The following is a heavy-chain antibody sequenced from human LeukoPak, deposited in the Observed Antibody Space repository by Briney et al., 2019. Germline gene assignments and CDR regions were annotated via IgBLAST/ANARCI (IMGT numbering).Heavy chain of an antibody. CDR2: INPRGGST. J-gene: IGHJ5*02. V-gene: IGHV1-46*01. Sequence: ASVKVSCKASGYTFTSYYMHWVRQAPGQGLEWMGIINPRGGSTSYAQKFQGRVTMTRDTSTSTVYMELSSLRSEDTAVYYCARDVVPLLSPPVDTALDPWGQGTLVTVSS. D-gene: IGHD5-18*01. CDR1: GYTFTSYY. CDR3: ARDVVPLLSPPVDTALDP.